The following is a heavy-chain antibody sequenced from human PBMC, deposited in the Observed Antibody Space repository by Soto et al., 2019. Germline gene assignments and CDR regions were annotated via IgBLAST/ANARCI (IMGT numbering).Heavy chain of an antibody. CDR3: ATQPFYYYDNSGYPHDAFDI. D-gene: IGHD3-22*01. CDR1: GFTFSSYA. V-gene: IGHV3-23*01. CDR2: ISGSGGST. J-gene: IGHJ3*02. Sequence: GGSLRLSCAASGFTFSSYAMSWVRQAPGKGLEWVSAISGSGGSTYYADSVKGRFTISRDNSKNTLYLQMNSLRAEDTAVYYCATQPFYYYDNSGYPHDAFDIWGQGTMVTVSS.